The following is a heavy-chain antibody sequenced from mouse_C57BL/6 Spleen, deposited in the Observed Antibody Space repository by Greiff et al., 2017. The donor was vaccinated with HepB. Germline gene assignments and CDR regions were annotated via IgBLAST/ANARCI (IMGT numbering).Heavy chain of an antibody. Sequence: QVHVKQSGAELVRPGSSVKLSCKASGYTFTSYWMHWVKQRPIQGLEWIGNIDPSDSETHYNQKFKDKATLTVDKSSSTAYMQLSSLTSEDSAVYYCAREEGGYYGFYFDYWGQGTTLTVSS. J-gene: IGHJ2*01. V-gene: IGHV1-52*01. CDR1: GYTFTSYW. CDR3: AREEGGYYGFYFDY. CDR2: IDPSDSET. D-gene: IGHD2-2*01.